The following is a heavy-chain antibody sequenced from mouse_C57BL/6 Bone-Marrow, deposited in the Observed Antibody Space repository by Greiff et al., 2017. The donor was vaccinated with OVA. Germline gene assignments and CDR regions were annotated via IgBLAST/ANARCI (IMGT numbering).Heavy chain of an antibody. D-gene: IGHD2-2*01. CDR2: INPSSGYT. CDR1: GYTFTSYW. J-gene: IGHJ1*03. CDR3: ARWLEV. V-gene: IGHV1-7*01. Sequence: VKLMESGAELAKPGASVKLSCKASGYTFTSYWMHWVKQRPGQGLEWIGYINPSSGYTKYNQKFKDKATLPADKSSSTAYMQMSSLTYEDSAVYYCARWLEVWGTGTTVTVSS.